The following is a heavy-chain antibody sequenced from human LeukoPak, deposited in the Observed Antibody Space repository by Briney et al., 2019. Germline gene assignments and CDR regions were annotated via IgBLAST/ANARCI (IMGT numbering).Heavy chain of an antibody. D-gene: IGHD5-18*01. CDR3: AKVHGYSYGYFDY. Sequence: GRSLRLSCAASGFTFSSYGMHWVRQAPGKGLEWVAVIWYDGSNKYYADSVKGRSTISRDNTKNSLYLQMNSLRAEDTALYYCAKVHGYSYGYFDYWGQGSLVTVSS. J-gene: IGHJ4*02. CDR1: GFTFSSYG. CDR2: IWYDGSNK. V-gene: IGHV3-33*03.